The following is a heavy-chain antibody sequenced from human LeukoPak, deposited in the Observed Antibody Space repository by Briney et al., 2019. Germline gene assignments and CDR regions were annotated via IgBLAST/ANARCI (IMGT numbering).Heavy chain of an antibody. V-gene: IGHV3-7*01. J-gene: IGHJ4*02. CDR2: MRRDGNEI. D-gene: IGHD5-24*01. CDR3: ARARGLRWGDGYNDQDY. CDR1: GFTFSTYW. Sequence: GGSLRLPCSASGFTFSTYWMSWVRQAPGKGLEWVANMRRDGNEIYYLDSVRGRFTISRDNAKNSLYLQMNSLRAEDTAVYYCARARGLRWGDGYNDQDYWGQGTLVTVSS.